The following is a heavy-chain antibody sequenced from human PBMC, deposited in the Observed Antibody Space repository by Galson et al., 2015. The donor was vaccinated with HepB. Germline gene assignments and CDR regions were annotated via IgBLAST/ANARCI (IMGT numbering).Heavy chain of an antibody. CDR1: GFTFSSYA. CDR2: ISGSVGST. D-gene: IGHD3-10*01. Sequence: SLRLSCAASGFTFSSYAMNWVRQAPGKGLEWVSAISGSVGSTYYADSVKGRFTISRDNSKNTLYLQMNSLRAEDTAVYYCAKADGSGSYYYNWFDPWGQGTLVTVSS. J-gene: IGHJ5*02. CDR3: AKADGSGSYYYNWFDP. V-gene: IGHV3-23*01.